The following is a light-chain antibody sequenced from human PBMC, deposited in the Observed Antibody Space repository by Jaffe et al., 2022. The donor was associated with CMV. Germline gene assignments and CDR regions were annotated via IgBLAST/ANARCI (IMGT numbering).Light chain of an antibody. Sequence: DIVMTQSPDSLAVSLGERATFNCKSSQSVLYTPNNKNFLAWYQQKPGQPPKLLIYWASTRESGVPDRFTGGGSGTDFTLTISSLQAEDVAVYYCHQYYSSPHTFGQGTRLEIK. CDR2: WAS. CDR1: QSVLYTPNNKNF. J-gene: IGKJ5*01. CDR3: HQYYSSPHT. V-gene: IGKV4-1*01.